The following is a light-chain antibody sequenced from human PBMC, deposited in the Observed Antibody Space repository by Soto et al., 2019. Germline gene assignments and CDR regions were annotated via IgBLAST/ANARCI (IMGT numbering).Light chain of an antibody. CDR1: QTVRNNY. J-gene: IGKJ1*01. V-gene: IGKV3-20*01. CDR3: QQYHIYSGT. CDR2: DAS. Sequence: FVLTQSPGTLSFSPGERATLSCRSSQTVRNNYLAWYQQKPGQAPRLLIYDASSRATGIPDRFSGGGSGTDFTLTINSLQPDDFATYYCQQYHIYSGTFGQGTKVDIK.